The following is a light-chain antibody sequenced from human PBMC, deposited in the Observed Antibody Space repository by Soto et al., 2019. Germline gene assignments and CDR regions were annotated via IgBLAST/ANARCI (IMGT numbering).Light chain of an antibody. CDR2: DVN. V-gene: IGLV1-40*01. CDR3: LSYAGSYNFV. Sequence: QSVLTQPPSVSGAPGQRVTISCTGSSSNIGAGYDVSWYQQHPGQAPKFMIYDVNKRPSGVSHRFSGSKSGNTASLTISGLQADDEADYYCLSYAGSYNFVFGSGTKVTVL. J-gene: IGLJ1*01. CDR1: SSNIGAGYD.